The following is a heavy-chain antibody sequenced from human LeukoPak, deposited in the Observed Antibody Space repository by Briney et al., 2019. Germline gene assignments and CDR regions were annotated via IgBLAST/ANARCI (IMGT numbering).Heavy chain of an antibody. CDR3: ARDLSSSSWYRNIDY. Sequence: ASVKVSCNASGYTFTSYGISWVRQAPGQGLEWMGWISAYNGNTNYAQKLQGRVTMTTDTSTSTAYMELRSLRSDDTAVYYCARDLSSSSWYRNIDYWGQGTLVTVSS. J-gene: IGHJ4*02. CDR2: ISAYNGNT. CDR1: GYTFTSYG. D-gene: IGHD6-13*01. V-gene: IGHV1-18*01.